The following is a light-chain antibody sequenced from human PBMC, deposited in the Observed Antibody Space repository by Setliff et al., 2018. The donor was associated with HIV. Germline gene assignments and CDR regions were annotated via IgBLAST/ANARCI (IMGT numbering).Light chain of an antibody. Sequence: QSVLAQPASVSGSPGQSITISCTGTSSDVGGYNYVSWYQQHPGKAPKLMIYDVSKRPSGVSDRFSGSKSGNTASLTISGLQAEDEADYYCSSYISSSTLVVFGGGTKVTVL. CDR3: SSYISSSTLVV. CDR2: DVS. J-gene: IGLJ2*01. CDR1: SSDVGGYNY. V-gene: IGLV2-14*01.